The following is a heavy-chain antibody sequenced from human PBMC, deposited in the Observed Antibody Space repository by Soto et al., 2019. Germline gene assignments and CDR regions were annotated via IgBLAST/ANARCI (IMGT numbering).Heavy chain of an antibody. V-gene: IGHV1-46*01. Sequence: ASVKVSCKASGCTFTSYYMHWVRQAPGQGLEWMGIINPSGGSTSYAQKFQGRVTMTRDTSTSTVYMELSSLRSEDTAVYYCATSGYYGSGSYYPYYYGMDSWGQGTLVTVSS. CDR1: GCTFTSYY. J-gene: IGHJ6*02. D-gene: IGHD3-10*01. CDR2: INPSGGST. CDR3: ATSGYYGSGSYYPYYYGMDS.